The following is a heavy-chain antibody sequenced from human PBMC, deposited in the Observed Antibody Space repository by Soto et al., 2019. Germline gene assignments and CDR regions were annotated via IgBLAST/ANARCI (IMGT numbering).Heavy chain of an antibody. V-gene: IGHV3-23*01. D-gene: IGHD6-13*01. CDR3: AKVSSSWYAGFFDL. J-gene: IGHJ4*02. Sequence: EVQLLESGGGLVQPGRSLRLSCTASGFTFSSHAMTWVRQAPGKGLEWVSGLSDSGDSIYYADSVKGRFTIYRDNSMNTLYLHMNTLRVEDTAVYYCAKVSSSWYAGFFDLWGQGTLVTVSS. CDR2: LSDSGDSI. CDR1: GFTFSSHA.